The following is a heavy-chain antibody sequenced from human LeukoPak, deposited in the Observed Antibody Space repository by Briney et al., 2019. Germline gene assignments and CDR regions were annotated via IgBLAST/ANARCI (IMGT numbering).Heavy chain of an antibody. CDR1: GFIFTNYF. CDR2: IKHDGSEK. Sequence: GGSLRLSCAASGFIFTNYFMSWVRQAPGEGLEWVASIKHDGSEKYYVDSVRGRFTISRDNTMNSLYLQMSSLRAEDTAVYYCATDRGWRTSGYYLYYFEYWGQGTLVTFSS. J-gene: IGHJ4*02. V-gene: IGHV3-7*01. D-gene: IGHD3-3*01. CDR3: ATDRGWRTSGYYLYYFEY.